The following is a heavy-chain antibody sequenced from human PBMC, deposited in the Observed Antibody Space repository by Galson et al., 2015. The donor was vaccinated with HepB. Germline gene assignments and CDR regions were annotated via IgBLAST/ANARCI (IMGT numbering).Heavy chain of an antibody. J-gene: IGHJ6*02. CDR2: NYYSGST. V-gene: IGHV4-31*03. D-gene: IGHD3-22*01. CDR3: ARAKGGYYDSSGYYPHYYYGMDV. Sequence: TLSLTCTVSGGSISSGGYYWSWIRQHPGKGLEWIGYNYYSGSTYYNPSLKSRVTISVDTSKNQFSLKLSSVTAADTAVYYCARAKGGYYDSSGYYPHYYYGMDVWGQGTTVTVSS. CDR1: GGSISSGGYY.